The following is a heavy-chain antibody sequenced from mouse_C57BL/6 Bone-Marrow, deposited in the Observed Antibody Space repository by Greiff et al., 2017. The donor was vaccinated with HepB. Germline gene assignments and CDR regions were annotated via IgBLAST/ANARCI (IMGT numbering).Heavy chain of an antibody. V-gene: IGHV1-80*01. J-gene: IGHJ2*01. D-gene: IGHD1-1*01. CDR2: IYPGDGDT. CDR3: ARWGYYGSSLDY. Sequence: VKLMESGAELVKPGASVKISCKASGYAFSSYWMNWVKQRPGKGLEWIGQIYPGDGDTNYNGKFKGKATLTADKSSSTAYMQLSSLTSEDSAVYFCARWGYYGSSLDYWGQGTTLTVSS. CDR1: GYAFSSYW.